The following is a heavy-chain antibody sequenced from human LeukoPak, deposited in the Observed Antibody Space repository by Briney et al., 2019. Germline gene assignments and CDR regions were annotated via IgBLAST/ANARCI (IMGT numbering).Heavy chain of an antibody. CDR1: GYIFSDYY. CDR3: ARGAEAETSPLDF. V-gene: IGHV1-2*02. D-gene: IGHD6-13*01. J-gene: IGHJ4*02. CDR2: INPKSGAA. Sequence: ASVKVSCKASGYIFSDYYMHWVRQAPGQGLEWLGWINPKSGAADYAQQFRGRVTMTRDTSINTDYMEMKRVTSDDTAVYYCARGAEAETSPLDFWGQGTLVSVSS.